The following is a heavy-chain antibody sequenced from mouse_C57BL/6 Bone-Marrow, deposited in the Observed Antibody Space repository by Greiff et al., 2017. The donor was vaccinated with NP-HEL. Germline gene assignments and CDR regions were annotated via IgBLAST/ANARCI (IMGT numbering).Heavy chain of an antibody. CDR1: GYKFTSYG. CDR2: IYIGNGYT. V-gene: IGHV1-58*01. Sequence: EVQRVESGAELVRPGSSVKMSCKTSGYKFTSYGINWVKQRPGQGLEWIGYIYIGNGYTAYNEKFKGKATLTSDTSSSTAYMPLSSLTSEDSAIYFWATGGSSPYWYFDVWGTGTTVTVSS. J-gene: IGHJ1*03. CDR3: ATGGSSPYWYFDV. D-gene: IGHD1-1*01.